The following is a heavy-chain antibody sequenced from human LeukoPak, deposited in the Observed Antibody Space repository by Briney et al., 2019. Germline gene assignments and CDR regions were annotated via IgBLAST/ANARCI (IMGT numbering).Heavy chain of an antibody. CDR1: GGSFSGYY. CDR3: ARGRGPPSGY. Sequence: PSETLSLTCAVYGGSFSGYYWSWIRQPPGKGLEWIGEINHSGSTNYNPSLKSRVTISVDTSKNQFSLKLSSVTAADTAVYYCARGRGPPSGYWGQGTLVTVSS. J-gene: IGHJ4*02. D-gene: IGHD3-10*01. V-gene: IGHV4-34*01. CDR2: INHSGST.